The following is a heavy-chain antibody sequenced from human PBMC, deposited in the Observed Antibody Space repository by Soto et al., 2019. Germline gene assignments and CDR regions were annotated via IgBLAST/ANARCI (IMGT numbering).Heavy chain of an antibody. J-gene: IGHJ5*02. CDR3: ARRGAYYGSGSYFLPPYNWFDP. CDR1: GGSFSGYY. Sequence: QVQLQQWGAGLLKPSETLSLTCAVYGGSFSGYYWSWIRQPPGKGLEWIGEINHSGSTNYNPSLKRRGPISVDTSKIQFSLKLSSVTAADTAVYYCARRGAYYGSGSYFLPPYNWFDPWGQGTLVTVSS. CDR2: INHSGST. V-gene: IGHV4-34*01. D-gene: IGHD3-10*01.